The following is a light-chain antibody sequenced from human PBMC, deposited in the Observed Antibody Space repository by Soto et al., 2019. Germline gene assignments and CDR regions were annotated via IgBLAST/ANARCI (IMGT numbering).Light chain of an antibody. J-gene: IGKJ4*01. CDR2: LGS. Sequence: EIVLTQSPLSLPVTPGEPASISCRSSQSLLHSNGYNYLDWYLQKPGQSPQLLIYLGSNRASGVPDRFSGSGSGTDFTLKISRVKAEDVGVYYCQQRSNWPLITFGGGTKVDIK. CDR3: QQRSNWPLIT. CDR1: QSLLHSNGYNY. V-gene: IGKV2-28*01.